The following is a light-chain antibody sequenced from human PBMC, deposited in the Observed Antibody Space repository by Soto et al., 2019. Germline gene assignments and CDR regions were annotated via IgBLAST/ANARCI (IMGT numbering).Light chain of an antibody. Sequence: DIQLTQSPSTLSASIGDRVTITCRASQSISTWLAWYQQKPGTAPKLLIYKASTLEGGVPSRFSGSRSGTEFTLTVSSLQPDDVATYYCQQYNDSFPYTFGQGTKLEIK. CDR1: QSISTW. V-gene: IGKV1-5*03. CDR3: QQYNDSFPYT. J-gene: IGKJ2*01. CDR2: KAS.